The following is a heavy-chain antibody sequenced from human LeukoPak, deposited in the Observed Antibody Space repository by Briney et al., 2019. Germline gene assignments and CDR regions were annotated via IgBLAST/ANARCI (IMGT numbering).Heavy chain of an antibody. CDR2: ISYDGSNK. CDR1: GFTFSSYG. D-gene: IGHD2-2*01. V-gene: IGHV3-30*18. J-gene: IGHJ4*02. Sequence: QPGGSLRLSCAASGFTFSSYGMQRVRQAPGKGLEWAAVISYDGSNKYYADSVKGRFTISRDNSKHTLYLQMNSLRAEDTAVYYCAKDRDIVVVPAASFFDYWGQGTLVTVSS. CDR3: AKDRDIVVVPAASFFDY.